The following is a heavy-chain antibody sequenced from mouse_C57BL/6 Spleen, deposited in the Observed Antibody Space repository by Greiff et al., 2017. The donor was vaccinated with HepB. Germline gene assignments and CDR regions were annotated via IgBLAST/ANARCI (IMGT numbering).Heavy chain of an antibody. V-gene: IGHV1-66*01. Sequence: QVQLQQSGPELVKPGASVKISCKASGYSFTSYYIHWVKQRPGQGLEWIGWIYPGSGNTKYNEKFKGKATLTADTSSSTAYMQLSSLTSEDSAVYYCARHYSNLWFAYWGQGTLVTVSA. CDR3: ARHYSNLWFAY. CDR2: IYPGSGNT. CDR1: GYSFTSYY. D-gene: IGHD2-5*01. J-gene: IGHJ3*01.